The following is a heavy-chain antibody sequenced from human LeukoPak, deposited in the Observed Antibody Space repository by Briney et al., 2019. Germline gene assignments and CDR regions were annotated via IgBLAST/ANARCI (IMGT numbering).Heavy chain of an antibody. CDR1: GGSISSGGYY. CDR3: ARSPRDRGVPGNRGGIHLDY. Sequence: PSETLSLTCTVSGGSISSGGYYWSWIRQHPGKGLEWIGYIYYSGSTYYNPSLKSRVTISVDTSKNQFSLKLSSVTAADTAVYYCARSPRDRGVPGNRGGIHLDYWGQGTLVTVSS. CDR2: IYYSGST. D-gene: IGHD5-24*01. J-gene: IGHJ4*02. V-gene: IGHV4-31*03.